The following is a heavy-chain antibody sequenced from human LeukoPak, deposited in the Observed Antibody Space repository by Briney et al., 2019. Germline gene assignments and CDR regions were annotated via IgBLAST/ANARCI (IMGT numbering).Heavy chain of an antibody. CDR2: IDSGGSGGST. D-gene: IGHD6-13*01. Sequence: QPGVSLRLSCAASGLSVSAYYMSWVRQAPGKGLEWVSVIDSGGSGGSTYYADSVKGRFTISRDNSKNTLFLQMNSLRAEDTAVYYCASDRDSSTWSYYWGQGTLVTVSS. CDR1: GLSVSAYY. V-gene: IGHV3-53*01. J-gene: IGHJ4*02. CDR3: ASDRDSSTWSYY.